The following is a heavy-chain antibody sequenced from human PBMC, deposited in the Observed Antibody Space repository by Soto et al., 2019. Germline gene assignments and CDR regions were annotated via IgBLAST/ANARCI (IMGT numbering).Heavy chain of an antibody. CDR3: ARDRIQFSVDV. V-gene: IGHV4-31*03. J-gene: IGHJ6*02. Sequence: QVQLQESGPGLVKPSQTLSLTCSVSGGSINSGGHYWSWIRQHPGKGLEWIGHIYKTGSTDFNPSLKDRLTLSIDTSKNQFSLRLRSVTDADTAVYYCARDRIQFSVDVWGQGTTVTVSS. CDR1: GGSINSGGHY. CDR2: IYKTGST. D-gene: IGHD5-18*01.